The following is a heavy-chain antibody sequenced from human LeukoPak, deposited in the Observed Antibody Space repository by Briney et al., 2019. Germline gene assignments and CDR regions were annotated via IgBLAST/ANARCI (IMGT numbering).Heavy chain of an antibody. CDR2: IYTSGST. CDR3: ARDRTGSGYYNYYYYMDV. Sequence: SETLSLTCTVSGGSISSYYWSWIRQPAGKGLEWIGRIYTSGSTNYNPSLKSRVTMSVDTSKNQFSLKLSSVTAADTAVYYCARDRTGSGYYNYYYYMDVWGKGTTVTISS. CDR1: GGSISSYY. J-gene: IGHJ6*03. V-gene: IGHV4-4*07. D-gene: IGHD3-22*01.